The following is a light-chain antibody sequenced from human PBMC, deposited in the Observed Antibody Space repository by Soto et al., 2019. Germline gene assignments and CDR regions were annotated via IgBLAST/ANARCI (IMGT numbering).Light chain of an antibody. CDR3: SSYTGSSTL. J-gene: IGLJ2*01. CDR1: SSDVGDNNY. CDR2: DVS. Sequence: QSALTQPASVSGSPGQSITISCTGTSSDVGDNNYVSWYQQHPGKAPQLMIYDVSNRPSGISNRFSGSKSGNTASLTISGLQAEDEADYYCSSYTGSSTLFGGGTQLTVL. V-gene: IGLV2-14*03.